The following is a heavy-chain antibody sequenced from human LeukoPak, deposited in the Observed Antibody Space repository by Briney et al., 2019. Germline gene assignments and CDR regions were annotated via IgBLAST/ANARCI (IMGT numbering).Heavy chain of an antibody. CDR3: ARHGGAAAGLDY. V-gene: IGHV4-39*01. CDR1: GGSISSGGYY. J-gene: IGHJ4*02. CDR2: VYDSGTT. Sequence: PSETLSLTCTVSGGSISSGGYYWGWIRQPPGKGLEWIGSVYDSGTTYYNPSLKSRVTVHVDTSKNQFSLRLSSVTAADTADYYCARHGGAAAGLDYCGQGILVTVSS. D-gene: IGHD6-13*01.